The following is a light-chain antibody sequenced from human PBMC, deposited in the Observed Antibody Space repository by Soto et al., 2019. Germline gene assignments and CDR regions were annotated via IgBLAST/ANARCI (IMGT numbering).Light chain of an antibody. CDR1: QSVSNPY. CDR3: HQYGCSPLT. V-gene: IGKV3-20*01. CDR2: STS. Sequence: VVLTQSPATLSMSPGEAVTLSCRASQSVSNPYLAWYQQRPGQVPRLVVSSTSNRATGIPERFSGSGSGTDFTLTITSLEPEDFAVYYCHQYGCSPLTFGHGTQVAIK. J-gene: IGKJ4*01.